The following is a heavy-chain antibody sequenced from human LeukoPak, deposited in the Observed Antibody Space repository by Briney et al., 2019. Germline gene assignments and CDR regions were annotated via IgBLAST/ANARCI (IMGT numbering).Heavy chain of an antibody. CDR1: GFTFSSYG. J-gene: IGHJ6*03. D-gene: IGHD5-18*01. CDR3: AKGGGYSYENYYYYMDV. CDR2: IRYDGNSK. V-gene: IGHV3-30*02. Sequence: QAGGSLRLSCAASGFTFSSYGMHWVRQAPDKGLEWVAFIRYDGNSKDYADSVKGRFTISRDNSKNTLYLQMNSLRGEDTALYYCAKGGGYSYENYYYYMDVWGKGTTVTASS.